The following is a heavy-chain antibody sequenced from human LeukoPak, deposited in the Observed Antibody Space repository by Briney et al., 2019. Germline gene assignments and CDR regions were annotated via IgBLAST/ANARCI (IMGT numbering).Heavy chain of an antibody. CDR1: GFTFSSYW. D-gene: IGHD3-22*01. CDR3: ARDYNRHEYSSSWGRLSYYYDSSGMVAYYFDY. CDR2: IWYDGCNK. V-gene: IGHV3-33*08. Sequence: QPGGSLRLSCAVSGFTFSSYWMHWVRQAPGKGLEWVAVIWYDGCNKYYADSVKGRFTISRDNSKNTLYLQMNSLRAEDTAVYYCARDYNRHEYSSSWGRLSYYYDSSGMVAYYFDYWGQGTLVTVSS. J-gene: IGHJ4*02.